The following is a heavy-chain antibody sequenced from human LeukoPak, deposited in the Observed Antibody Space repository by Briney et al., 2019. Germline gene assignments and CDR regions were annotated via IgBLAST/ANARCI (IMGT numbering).Heavy chain of an antibody. V-gene: IGHV3-7*01. CDR2: IRQDGGEK. CDR1: GFTFSSYW. J-gene: IGHJ4*01. CDR3: ARDGTAAGLYFDL. Sequence: GGSPRLSCAVSGFTFSSYWMNWVRQAPGKGLEWVASIRQDGGEKSYVDSVKDRFTISRDNTKNSLYLQMSSLRAEDTAVYYCARDGTAAGLYFDLWGQGTLVTVSS. D-gene: IGHD6-13*01.